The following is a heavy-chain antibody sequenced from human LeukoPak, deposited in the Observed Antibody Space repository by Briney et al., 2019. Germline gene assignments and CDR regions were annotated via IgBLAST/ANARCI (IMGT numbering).Heavy chain of an antibody. Sequence: GGSLRLSCTASGFAFSVYAMSWLRHPPGKGLEWVSTINANSGTTSYAASVRGRFTISRDNSKSTLYLQLNTLRADDTATYYCAKPISGGLAVTADWFHPWGQGTLVVVSS. V-gene: IGHV3-23*01. CDR1: GFAFSVYA. CDR2: INANSGTT. CDR3: AKPISGGLAVTADWFHP. J-gene: IGHJ5*01. D-gene: IGHD6-19*01.